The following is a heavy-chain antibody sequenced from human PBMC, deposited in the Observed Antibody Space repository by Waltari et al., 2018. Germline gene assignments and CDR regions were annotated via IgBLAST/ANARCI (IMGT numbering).Heavy chain of an antibody. J-gene: IGHJ6*02. CDR2: NSSVSTVI. CDR1: GFTFNRFN. V-gene: IGHV3-48*01. CDR3: AKENVPGADRGIFDPLYYGMDV. D-gene: IGHD3-10*01. Sequence: EVQLVESGGGLVQPGGSLRLSCAASGFTFNRFNMIWVRQAPGKGLEWVSHNSSVSTVIVYADSVKGRFTTSRDNAKKSLYLQMRDLRVEDTAVYFCAKENVPGADRGIFDPLYYGMDVWGQGTTVAVS.